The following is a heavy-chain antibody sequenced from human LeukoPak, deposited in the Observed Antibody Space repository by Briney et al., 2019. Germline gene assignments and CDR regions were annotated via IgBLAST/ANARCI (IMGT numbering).Heavy chain of an antibody. CDR1: GYXLTEMS. J-gene: IGHJ6*02. Sequence: ASVKASCKVSGYXLTEMSIHWVRQAPGGALEWMGGFDPEDGETVYAPKFQGRVTMTEDTSADTAYMELSSLRSEDTAVYYCTTCLNGAGQPVAIYYYGMDVWGQGTTVTVSS. V-gene: IGHV1-24*01. D-gene: IGHD2-2*01. CDR2: FDPEDGET. CDR3: TTCLNGAGQPVAIYYYGMDV.